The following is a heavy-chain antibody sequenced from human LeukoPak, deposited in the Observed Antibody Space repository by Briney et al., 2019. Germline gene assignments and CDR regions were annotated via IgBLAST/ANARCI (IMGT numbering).Heavy chain of an antibody. V-gene: IGHV3-7*02. CDR2: IKQDGSEK. D-gene: IGHD4-17*01. CDR1: GFTFSRYW. Sequence: QPGGSLRLSCEASGFTFSRYWMSWVRQAPGKGLEWVANIKQDGSEKYYVDSVKGRFTISRDNSKNTLYLQMNSLRAEDTAVYYCAKSLGGRNTVTYYFDYWGQGTLVTVSS. J-gene: IGHJ4*02. CDR3: AKSLGGRNTVTYYFDY.